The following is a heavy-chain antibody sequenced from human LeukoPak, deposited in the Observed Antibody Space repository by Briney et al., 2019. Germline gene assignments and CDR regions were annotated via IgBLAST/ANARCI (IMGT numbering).Heavy chain of an antibody. D-gene: IGHD3-3*01. CDR2: IIPIFGTA. CDR1: GGTFSSYA. CDR3: ARSARITIFGVAHDAFDI. J-gene: IGHJ3*02. V-gene: IGHV1-69*13. Sequence: SVKVSCTASGGTFSSYAISWVRQAPGQGLEWMGGIIPIFGTANYAQKFQGRVTITADESTSTAYMELSSLRSEDTAVYYCARSARITIFGVAHDAFDIWGQGTMVTVSS.